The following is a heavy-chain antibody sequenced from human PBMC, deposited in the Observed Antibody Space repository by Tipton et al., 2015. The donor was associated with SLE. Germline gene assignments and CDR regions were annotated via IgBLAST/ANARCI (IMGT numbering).Heavy chain of an antibody. J-gene: IGHJ3*02. V-gene: IGHV4-59*01. CDR1: GGSISSYY. D-gene: IGHD1-26*01. CDR3: AREVFGGSYKSFDI. CDR2: IYYSGST. Sequence: TLSLTCTVSGGSISSYYRSWIRQPPGKGLEWIGYIYYSGSTNYNPSLKSRVTISVDTSKNQFSLKLSSVTAADTAVYYCAREVFGGSYKSFDIWGQGTMVTVSS.